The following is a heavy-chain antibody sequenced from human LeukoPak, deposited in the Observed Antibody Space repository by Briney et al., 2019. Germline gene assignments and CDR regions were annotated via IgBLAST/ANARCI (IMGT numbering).Heavy chain of an antibody. CDR3: ATGLAHY. Sequence: GGSLRLSCAASGFTFSDEIMTWVRQAPGKGLEWVSSIGVSSTSTHYADSVKGRFTISRDNSRNTLYLEMNSLGPEDTAVYFCATGLAHYWGQGTLVTVSS. J-gene: IGHJ4*02. V-gene: IGHV3-23*01. CDR2: IGVSSTST. CDR1: GFTFSDEI.